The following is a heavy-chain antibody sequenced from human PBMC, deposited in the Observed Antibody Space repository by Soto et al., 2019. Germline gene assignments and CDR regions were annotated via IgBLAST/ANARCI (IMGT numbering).Heavy chain of an antibody. J-gene: IGHJ3*02. CDR3: ARLFDYGDYEAFEI. D-gene: IGHD4-17*01. CDR2: INYRGST. V-gene: IGHV4-39*02. CDR1: GGPMTSNSYY. Sequence: QLHLQESGPGLVKASETLSLTCTVSGGPMTSNSYYWGWVRQTTGKGLEYIGSINYRGSTWYNKSLKYRVAISVDTSKNNFSLRVNSLTAADSAMYFCARLFDYGDYEAFEICGQGTMVSVSS.